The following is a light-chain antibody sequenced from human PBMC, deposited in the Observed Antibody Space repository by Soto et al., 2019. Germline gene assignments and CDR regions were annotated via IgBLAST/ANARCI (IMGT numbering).Light chain of an antibody. V-gene: IGKV4-1*01. CDR2: WAS. Sequence: DIVVTQSQDSLAVSLGERATINCKSSQSVLYSSNNKNYLAWYQQKPGQPPKLLIYWASTRESGVPDRFSGSGSGTDFTLTISSLQAEDVAVYYCQQYYSPLLTFGGGTKVDIK. J-gene: IGKJ4*01. CDR1: QSVLYSSNNKNY. CDR3: QQYYSPLLT.